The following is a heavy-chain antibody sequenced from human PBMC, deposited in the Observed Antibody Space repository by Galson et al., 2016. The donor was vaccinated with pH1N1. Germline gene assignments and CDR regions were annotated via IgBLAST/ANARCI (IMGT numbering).Heavy chain of an antibody. CDR1: GFTFSNFD. CDR3: ARGEPLRSLCSCSASPNFDY. V-gene: IGHV3-21*06. D-gene: IGHD3-10*02. CDR2: ISGNGRHI. Sequence: SLRLSCAASGFTFSNFDINWVRQAPGKGLEWVSSISGNGRHIYYADSVKGRFTISRDNAKNSLNLQMNSLRVEDTAVYYCARGEPLRSLCSCSASPNFDYGAHGTLVTVSS. J-gene: IGHJ4*01.